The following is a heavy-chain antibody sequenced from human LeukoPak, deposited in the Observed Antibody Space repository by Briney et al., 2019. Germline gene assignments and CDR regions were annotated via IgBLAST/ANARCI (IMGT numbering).Heavy chain of an antibody. V-gene: IGHV3-9*01. D-gene: IGHD6-19*01. CDR2: ISWNSGSI. Sequence: GRSLRLSCAASGFTFDDYAMHWVRQAPGKGLEWGSGISWNSGSIVYADSVKGRFTISRDNAKNSLYLQMNSLRAEDTALYYCAKDSNGYSSGWPYFDYWGQGTLVTVSS. CDR1: GFTFDDYA. J-gene: IGHJ4*02. CDR3: AKDSNGYSSGWPYFDY.